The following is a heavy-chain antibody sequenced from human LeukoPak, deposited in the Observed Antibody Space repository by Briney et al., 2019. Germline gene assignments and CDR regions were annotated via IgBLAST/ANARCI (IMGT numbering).Heavy chain of an antibody. CDR3: AREPGYYGSGSTLAI. V-gene: IGHV1-69*05. Sequence: ASVKVSCKASGGTFSSYAISWVRQAPGHGLEWMGRIIPIFGTANYAQKFQGRVTITTDESTSTAYMERSSLRPEDTAVYYCAREPGYYGSGSTLAIWGKGTTVTVSS. J-gene: IGHJ6*04. D-gene: IGHD3-10*01. CDR1: GGTFSSYA. CDR2: IIPIFGTA.